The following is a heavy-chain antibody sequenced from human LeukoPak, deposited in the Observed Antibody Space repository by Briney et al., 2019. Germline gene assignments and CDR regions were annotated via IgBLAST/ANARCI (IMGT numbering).Heavy chain of an antibody. D-gene: IGHD6-6*01. CDR1: GYSFTNYW. J-gene: IGHJ6*03. CDR2: INPGDSKT. V-gene: IGHV5-51*01. Sequence: GESLKISYKGSGYSFTNYWIVWVRQMPGKGLEWMGIINPGDSKTRYSPSFQGQVTMSADKSISTAYLQWSSLKASDTAMYYCARRREQLVREDYYYYYMDVWGKGTTVTVSS. CDR3: ARRREQLVREDYYYYYMDV.